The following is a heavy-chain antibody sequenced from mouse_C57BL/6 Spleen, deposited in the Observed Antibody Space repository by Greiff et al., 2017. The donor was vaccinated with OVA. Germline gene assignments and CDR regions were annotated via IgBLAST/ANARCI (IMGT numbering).Heavy chain of an antibody. CDR3: ARLTEYYFDY. J-gene: IGHJ2*01. D-gene: IGHD4-1*01. Sequence: DVHLVESGGDLVKPGGSLKLSCAASGFTFSSYGMSWVRQTPDKRLEWVATISSGGSYTYYPDSVKGRFTISRDNAKNTLYLQMSSLKSEDTAMYYCARLTEYYFDYWGQGTTLTVSS. V-gene: IGHV5-6*01. CDR1: GFTFSSYG. CDR2: ISSGGSYT.